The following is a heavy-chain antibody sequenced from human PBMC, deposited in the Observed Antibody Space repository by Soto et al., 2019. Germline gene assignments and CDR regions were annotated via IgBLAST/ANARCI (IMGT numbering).Heavy chain of an antibody. Sequence: GESLKISCAASGFTFSSYSMNWVRQAPGKGLEWVSSISSSSSYIYYADSVKGRFTISRDNAKNSLYLQMNSLRAEDTAVYYCARVYVPPNYYDSSGFFDYWGQGTLVTVSS. CDR3: ARVYVPPNYYDSSGFFDY. CDR1: GFTFSSYS. D-gene: IGHD3-22*01. J-gene: IGHJ4*02. CDR2: ISSSSSYI. V-gene: IGHV3-21*01.